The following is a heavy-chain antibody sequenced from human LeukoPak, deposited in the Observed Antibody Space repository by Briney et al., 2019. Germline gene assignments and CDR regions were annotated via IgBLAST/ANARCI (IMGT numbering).Heavy chain of an antibody. V-gene: IGHV3-11*01. CDR2: ISSSGSTI. J-gene: IGHJ6*02. D-gene: IGHD6-13*01. CDR3: AREKDSSTWYGMAV. Sequence: GGSLRLSCVASGFTFSDYYMSWIRQAPGKGLEWVSYISSSGSTIYYADSVKGRFTISRDNAKNSLYLQMNSLRAEDTAVYYCAREKDSSTWYGMAVWGQETTVTVSS. CDR1: GFTFSDYY.